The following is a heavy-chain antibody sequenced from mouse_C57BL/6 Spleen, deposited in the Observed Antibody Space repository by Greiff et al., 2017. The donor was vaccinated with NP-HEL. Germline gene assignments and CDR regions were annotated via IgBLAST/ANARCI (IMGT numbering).Heavy chain of an antibody. CDR1: GYTFTDYE. D-gene: IGHD4-1*01. Sequence: QVQLKQSGAELVRPGASVTLSCKASGYTFTDYEMHWVKQTPVHGLEWIGAIDPETGGTAYNQKFKGKAILTADKSSSTAYMELRSLTSEDSAVYYCTGGLGRLYFDYWGQGTTLTVSS. V-gene: IGHV1-15*01. J-gene: IGHJ2*01. CDR2: IDPETGGT. CDR3: TGGLGRLYFDY.